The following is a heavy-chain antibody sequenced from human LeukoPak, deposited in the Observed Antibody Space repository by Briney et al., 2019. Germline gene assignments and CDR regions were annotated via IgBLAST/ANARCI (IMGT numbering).Heavy chain of an antibody. V-gene: IGHV4-59*01. CDR1: GGSISSYY. CDR3: ARGRLDDSTPVDAFDI. J-gene: IGHJ3*02. D-gene: IGHD1-1*01. CDR2: IYCSGST. Sequence: SETLSLTCTVSGGSISSYYWSWIRQPPGKGLEWIGYIYCSGSTNYNPSLKSRVTISVDTSKNQFSLKLSSVTAADTAVYYCARGRLDDSTPVDAFDIWGQGTMVTVSS.